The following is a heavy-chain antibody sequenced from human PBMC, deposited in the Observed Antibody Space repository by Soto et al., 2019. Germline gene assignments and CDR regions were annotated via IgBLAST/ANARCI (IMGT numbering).Heavy chain of an antibody. V-gene: IGHV3-53*01. CDR1: GFTVSSNY. J-gene: IGHJ4*02. Sequence: LRLSCAASGFTVSSNYMSWVRQAPGKGLEWVSVIYSGGSTYYADSVKGRFTISRDNSKNTLYLQMNSLRAEDTAVYYCARVTVVTQFGFDYWGQGTLVTVSS. D-gene: IGHD2-21*02. CDR2: IYSGGST. CDR3: ARVTVVTQFGFDY.